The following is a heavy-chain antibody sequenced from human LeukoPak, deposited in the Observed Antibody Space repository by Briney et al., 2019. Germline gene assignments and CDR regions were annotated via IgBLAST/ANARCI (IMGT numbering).Heavy chain of an antibody. Sequence: ASVKFSCKASGGTFSSYAISWVRQAPGQGLEWMGRIIPILGIANYAQKFQGRVTITADKSTSTAYMELSSLRSEDTAVYYWARGQAAPRAYYYYGMDAWGQGTTVTVSS. CDR3: ARGQAAPRAYYYYGMDA. D-gene: IGHD6-6*01. V-gene: IGHV1-69*04. J-gene: IGHJ6*02. CDR1: GGTFSSYA. CDR2: IIPILGIA.